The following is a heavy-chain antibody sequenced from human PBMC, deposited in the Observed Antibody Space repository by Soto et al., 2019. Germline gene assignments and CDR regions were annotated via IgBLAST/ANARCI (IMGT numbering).Heavy chain of an antibody. CDR2: IYYTGDT. Sequence: SETLSLTCTVSGDSISIHDYYWGWIRQPPGKGLEWIGSIYYTGDTYYSPSLKSRVTISLGASMNQFSLRLASVSVADTAMYYCARQATTSWSYWGQGTLVTVSS. D-gene: IGHD6-13*01. J-gene: IGHJ4*01. CDR3: ARQATTSWSY. V-gene: IGHV4-39*01. CDR1: GDSISIHDYY.